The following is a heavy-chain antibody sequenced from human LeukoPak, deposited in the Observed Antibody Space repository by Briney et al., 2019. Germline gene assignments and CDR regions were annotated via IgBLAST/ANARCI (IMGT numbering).Heavy chain of an antibody. V-gene: IGHV4-34*01. CDR3: ARDMITFGGVIVTDDAFDI. Sequence: PSETLSLTCAVYGGSFSGYYWSWIRQPPGKGLEWIGEINHSGSTYYNPSLKSRVTISVDTSKNQFSLKLSSVTAADTAVYYCARDMITFGGVIVTDDAFDIWGQGTMVTVSS. D-gene: IGHD3-16*02. CDR2: INHSGST. J-gene: IGHJ3*02. CDR1: GGSFSGYY.